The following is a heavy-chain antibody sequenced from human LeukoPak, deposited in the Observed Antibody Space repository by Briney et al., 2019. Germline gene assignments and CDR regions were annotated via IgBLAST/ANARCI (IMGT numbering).Heavy chain of an antibody. CDR1: GYTLTELS. D-gene: IGHD2-15*01. CDR2: FDPEDGET. Sequence: ASVKVSCKVSGYTLTELSMHWVRQAPGKGLEWMGGFDPEDGETIYAQKFQGRVTMTRNTSISTAYMELSSLRSEDTAVYYCARALNRHIAAFDYWGQGALVTVSS. V-gene: IGHV1-24*01. J-gene: IGHJ4*02. CDR3: ARALNRHIAAFDY.